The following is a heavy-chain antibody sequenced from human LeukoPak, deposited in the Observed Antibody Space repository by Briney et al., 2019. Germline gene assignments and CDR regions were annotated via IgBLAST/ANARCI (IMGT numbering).Heavy chain of an antibody. CDR2: INPNSGGT. CDR1: GHTFTGYY. CDR3: ARRGKKSTGTTFLGYFDY. Sequence: ASVKVSCKASGHTFTGYYMHWVRQAPGQGLEWMGWINPNSGGTNYAQKFQGRVTMTRDTSISTAYMELSRLRSDDTAVYYCARRGKKSTGTTFLGYFDYWGQGTLVTVSS. J-gene: IGHJ4*02. V-gene: IGHV1-2*02. D-gene: IGHD1-7*01.